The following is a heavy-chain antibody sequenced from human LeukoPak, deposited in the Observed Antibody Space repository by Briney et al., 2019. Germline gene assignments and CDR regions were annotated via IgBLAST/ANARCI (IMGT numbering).Heavy chain of an antibody. Sequence: ASVKVSCKASGYTFTSYGISWVRQAPGQGLEWMGWISAYNGNTNYAQKLQGRVTMTTDTSTNTAYMELRSLRSDDTAVYYCAGEDSSGWFDYWGQGTLVTVSS. CDR1: GYTFTSYG. J-gene: IGHJ4*02. CDR2: ISAYNGNT. V-gene: IGHV1-18*01. D-gene: IGHD6-19*01. CDR3: AGEDSSGWFDY.